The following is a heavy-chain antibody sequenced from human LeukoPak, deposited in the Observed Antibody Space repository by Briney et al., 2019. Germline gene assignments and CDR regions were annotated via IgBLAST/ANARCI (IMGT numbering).Heavy chain of an antibody. Sequence: GGSLRLSCAASGFTFSSYGMSWVRQAPGKGLEWVSAISGSGGSTYYADSVKGRFTISRDNSKNTLYLQMNSLRAEDTAVYYCAALYDILTGYYYYYYMDVWGKGTTVTISS. CDR2: ISGSGGST. CDR3: AALYDILTGYYYYYYMDV. CDR1: GFTFSSYG. V-gene: IGHV3-23*01. J-gene: IGHJ6*03. D-gene: IGHD3-9*01.